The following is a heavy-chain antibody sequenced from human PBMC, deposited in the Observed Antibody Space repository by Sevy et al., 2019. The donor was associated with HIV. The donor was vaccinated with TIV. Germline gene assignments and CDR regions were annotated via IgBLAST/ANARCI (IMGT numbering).Heavy chain of an antibody. CDR3: AKDLSLNDYGGIAGIDY. D-gene: IGHD4-17*01. V-gene: IGHV3-30*02. Sequence: GGSLRLSCAASGFTFSSYGMHWVRQAPGKGLEWVAFIRYDGSNKYYADSVKGRFTISRDNSKNTLYLQMNSLSAEDTAVYYCAKDLSLNDYGGIAGIDYWGQGTLVTVSS. CDR1: GFTFSSYG. CDR2: IRYDGSNK. J-gene: IGHJ4*02.